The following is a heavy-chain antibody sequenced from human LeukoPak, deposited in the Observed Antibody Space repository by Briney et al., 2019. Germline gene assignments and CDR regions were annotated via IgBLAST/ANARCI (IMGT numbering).Heavy chain of an antibody. CDR3: AKDASGWSFDY. Sequence: GRSLRLSCAASGFTFSSYGMHWVRQAPGKGLEWVAVISYDGSNKYYADSVKGRFTISRDNSKNTLYLQMNSLRAEDTAVYYCAKDASGWSFDYWGQGTLVTVSS. V-gene: IGHV3-30*18. J-gene: IGHJ4*02. CDR2: ISYDGSNK. CDR1: GFTFSSYG. D-gene: IGHD6-19*01.